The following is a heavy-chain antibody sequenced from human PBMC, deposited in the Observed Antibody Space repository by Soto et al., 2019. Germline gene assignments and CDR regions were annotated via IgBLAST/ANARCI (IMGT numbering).Heavy chain of an antibody. CDR2: ISSSSSYI. CDR3: ARVPETYYDILTGYFQYYYYYYMDV. Sequence: GGSLRLSCAASGFTFSSYSMNWVRQAPGKGLEWVSSISSSSSYIYYADSVKGRFTISRDNAKNSLYLQMNSLRAEDTAVYYCARVPETYYDILTGYFQYYYYYYMDVWGKGTTVTVSS. J-gene: IGHJ6*03. V-gene: IGHV3-21*01. CDR1: GFTFSSYS. D-gene: IGHD3-9*01.